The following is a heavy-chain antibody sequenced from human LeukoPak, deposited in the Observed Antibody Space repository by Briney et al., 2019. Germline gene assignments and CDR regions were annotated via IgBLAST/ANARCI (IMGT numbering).Heavy chain of an antibody. CDR3: AKDLYSYGPHYFDY. Sequence: GGSLRLSCAASGFTFSSYGIHWVRQAPGKGLEWLAVISYEGSNKYYADSVKGRFTISRDNSKNTLYLQMNSLRAEDTAVYYCAKDLYSYGPHYFDYWGQGTLVTVSS. V-gene: IGHV3-30*18. D-gene: IGHD5-18*01. CDR2: ISYEGSNK. J-gene: IGHJ4*02. CDR1: GFTFSSYG.